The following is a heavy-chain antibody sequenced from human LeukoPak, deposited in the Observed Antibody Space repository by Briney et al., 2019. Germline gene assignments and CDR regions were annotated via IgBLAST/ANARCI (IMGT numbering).Heavy chain of an antibody. V-gene: IGHV3-7*01. J-gene: IGHJ4*02. Sequence: GGSLRLSCAASGFTFSSYWMSWVRQAPGKELEWVANIKQDGSEKYYVDSAKGRFTISRDNAKNSLYLQMNSLRAEDTAVYYCARVYPWYSGSFKFDYWGQGTLVTVSS. CDR3: ARVYPWYSGSFKFDY. D-gene: IGHD1-26*01. CDR2: IKQDGSEK. CDR1: GFTFSSYW.